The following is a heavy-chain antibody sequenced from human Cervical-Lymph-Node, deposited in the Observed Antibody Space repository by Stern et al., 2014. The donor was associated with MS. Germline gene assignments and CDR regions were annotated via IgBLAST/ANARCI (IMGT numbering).Heavy chain of an antibody. CDR3: ARDYFDSSGYRIDL. Sequence: QVQLQESGPGRVMPSGTLSLTCAVSGDSITNNNWWSWVRQPPGKGLEWIGEIYHGGSTNYNPSLKSRVTISVDKSKNEMSRKLSSVTAADTAVYYCARDYFDSSGYRIDLWGQGTLVTVSS. D-gene: IGHD3-22*01. J-gene: IGHJ4*02. CDR1: GDSITNNNW. V-gene: IGHV4-4*02. CDR2: IYHGGST.